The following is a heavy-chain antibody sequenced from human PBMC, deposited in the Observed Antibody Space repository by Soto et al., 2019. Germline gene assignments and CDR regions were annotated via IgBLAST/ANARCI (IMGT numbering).Heavy chain of an antibody. CDR3: ARHVPPRAYYDFWSGYYTGIPRDHYYYYGMDV. CDR2: IYYSGST. CDR1: GGSISSSSYY. Sequence: SETLSLTCTVSGGSISSSSYYWGWIRQPPGKGLEWIGSIYYSGSTYYNPSLKSRVTISVDTSKNQFSLKLSSVTAADTAVYYCARHVPPRAYYDFWSGYYTGIPRDHYYYYGMDVWGQGTTVT. D-gene: IGHD3-3*01. V-gene: IGHV4-39*01. J-gene: IGHJ6*02.